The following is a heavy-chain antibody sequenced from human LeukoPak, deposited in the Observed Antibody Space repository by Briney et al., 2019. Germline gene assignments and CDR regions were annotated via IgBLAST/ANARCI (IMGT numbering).Heavy chain of an antibody. D-gene: IGHD3-9*01. Sequence: SETLSLTCTVSGGSISRYFWSWIRQPPGKGLEWIGYIHYSGNTNYKSYLKSRVTISVDTSKNQFSLKLSSVTAADTAVYYCARLTGYSSESWFDPWGQGTLVTVSS. CDR3: ARLTGYSSESWFDP. J-gene: IGHJ5*02. CDR1: GGSISRYF. CDR2: IHYSGNT. V-gene: IGHV4-59*01.